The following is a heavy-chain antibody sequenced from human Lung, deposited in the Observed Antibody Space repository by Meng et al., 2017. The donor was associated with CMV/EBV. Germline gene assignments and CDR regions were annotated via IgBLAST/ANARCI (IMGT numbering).Heavy chain of an antibody. CDR1: GGSISSGGYY. J-gene: IGHJ5*02. Sequence: LXXTVSGGSISSGGYYWSWIRQHPGKGLEWIGYIYYSGSTYYNPSLKSRVTISVDTSKNQFSLKLGSVTAADTAVYYCARGGTSTFDPWAQGTLVTVSS. D-gene: IGHD1-1*01. CDR3: ARGGTSTFDP. CDR2: IYYSGST. V-gene: IGHV4-31*03.